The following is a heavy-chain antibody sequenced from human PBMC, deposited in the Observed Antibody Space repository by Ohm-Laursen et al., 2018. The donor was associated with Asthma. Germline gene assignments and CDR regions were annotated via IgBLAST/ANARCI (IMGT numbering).Heavy chain of an antibody. CDR1: GYTFTDYG. J-gene: IGHJ4*02. D-gene: IGHD3-22*01. CDR3: ARVHSSGYSFSFDY. Sequence: SVKVSCKASGYTFTDYGISWVRQAPGQGLEWMGWISAKNGNTDFTQKLQGRVTLTTDTSTSTAYMEVRSLTSDDTAVYYCARVHSSGYSFSFDYWGQGTLVTVSS. CDR2: ISAKNGNT. V-gene: IGHV1-18*04.